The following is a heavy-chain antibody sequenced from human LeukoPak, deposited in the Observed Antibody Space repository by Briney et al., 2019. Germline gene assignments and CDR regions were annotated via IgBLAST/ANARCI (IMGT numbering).Heavy chain of an antibody. CDR3: ARDFDHGGFDY. V-gene: IGHV4-39*07. Sequence: PSETLSLTCTVSGGSISSSSYYWGWIRQPPGKGLEWIGSIYYSGSTYYNPSLKSRVTISVDTSKNQFSLKLSSVTAADTAVYYCARDFDHGGFDYWGQGTLVTVSS. CDR2: IYYSGST. J-gene: IGHJ4*02. CDR1: GGSISSSSYY. D-gene: IGHD3-10*01.